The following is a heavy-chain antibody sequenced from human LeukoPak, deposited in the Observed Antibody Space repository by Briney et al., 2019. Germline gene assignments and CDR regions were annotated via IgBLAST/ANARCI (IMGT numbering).Heavy chain of an antibody. CDR2: ITFTSSTI. CDR3: ARGINMVRGVTRLYYYYMDV. CDR1: GFTFSSYS. V-gene: IGHV3-48*01. Sequence: GGSLRLSCAASGFTFSSYSMTWVRQAPGKGLEWVSYITFTSSTIHYADSVKGRFTISRDNAKSSLYLQMNSLRADDTAVYYCARGINMVRGVTRLYYYYMDVWGKGTTVTISS. J-gene: IGHJ6*03. D-gene: IGHD3-10*01.